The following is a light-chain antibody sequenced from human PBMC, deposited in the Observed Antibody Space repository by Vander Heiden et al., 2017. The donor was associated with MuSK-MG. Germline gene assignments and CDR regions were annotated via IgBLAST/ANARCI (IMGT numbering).Light chain of an antibody. CDR1: SSNIGAGYD. Sequence: QSVLTQPPSVSGAPGQRATISCTGSSSNIGAGYDVPWYQQLPGTAPKLLIYGNSNRPSGVPDRFSGSKSGTSASLAITGLQAEDEADYYCQSYDSSLSGHVVFGGGTKLTVL. CDR2: GNS. J-gene: IGLJ2*01. V-gene: IGLV1-40*01. CDR3: QSYDSSLSGHVV.